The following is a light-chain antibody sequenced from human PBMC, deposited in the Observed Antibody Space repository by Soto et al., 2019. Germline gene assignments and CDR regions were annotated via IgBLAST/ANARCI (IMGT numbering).Light chain of an antibody. CDR1: QSISNY. Sequence: DIQMTQSPSSLSASVGDRVPITCRASQSISNYLNWYQQKPGKAPELLVYAASSLQSGDPSRFSGSGSGTDFTLTISSLQLEDFATYYCQQSYSTPYTFGQGTKLEIK. J-gene: IGKJ2*01. V-gene: IGKV1-39*01. CDR3: QQSYSTPYT. CDR2: AAS.